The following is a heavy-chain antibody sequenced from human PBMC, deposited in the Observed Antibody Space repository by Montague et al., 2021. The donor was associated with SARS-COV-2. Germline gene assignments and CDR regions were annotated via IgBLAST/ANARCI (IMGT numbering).Heavy chain of an antibody. CDR3: AREGGRIQLWLRGDDALNN. J-gene: IGHJ3*02. V-gene: IGHV4-31*03. D-gene: IGHD5-18*01. CDR1: GDSISDGGYS. CDR2: AYSSGST. Sequence: TLSLTCIVSGDSISDGGYSRTGIVQHPGKGLEFIGYAYSSGSTFYTPSLKSRITISVDTSKNQFSQKLSYVTAADTAVYYCAREGGRIQLWLRGDDALNNWGQGTLVTVAS.